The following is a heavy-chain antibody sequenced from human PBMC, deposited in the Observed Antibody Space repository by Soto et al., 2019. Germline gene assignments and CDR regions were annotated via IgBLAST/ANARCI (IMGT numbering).Heavy chain of an antibody. Sequence: QVQLVESGGGVVQPGKSLRLSCAGSGFTFSSYGMDWVRQAPGKGLEWVAVITYDRSNKYYADSVKGRFTISRDNSKNTLYPQMSSLRPEDTAVYYGAKVRMGAGVRGYFDYWGQGTLVTVSS. CDR3: AKVRMGAGVRGYFDY. J-gene: IGHJ4*02. CDR2: ITYDRSNK. CDR1: GFTFSSYG. V-gene: IGHV3-30*18. D-gene: IGHD3-10*01.